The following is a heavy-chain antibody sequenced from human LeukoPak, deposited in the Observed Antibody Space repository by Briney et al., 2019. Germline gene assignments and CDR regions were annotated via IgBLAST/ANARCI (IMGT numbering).Heavy chain of an antibody. CDR2: IKSKTDGGTT. D-gene: IGHD3-3*01. Sequence: GGSLRLSCAVSGFTFSNAWMSWVRQAPGKGLEWVGRIKSKTDGGTTDYAAPVKGRFTISRDDSKNTVYLQMNSLKTEDTAVYYCTTTHYNFGDLDHWGQGALVTVSS. CDR3: TTTHYNFGDLDH. CDR1: GFTFSNAW. J-gene: IGHJ4*02. V-gene: IGHV3-15*01.